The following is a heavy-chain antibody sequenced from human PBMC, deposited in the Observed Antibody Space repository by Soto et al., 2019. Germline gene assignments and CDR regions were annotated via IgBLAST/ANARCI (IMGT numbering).Heavy chain of an antibody. CDR3: AKDQGYGAAETIFFDY. V-gene: IGHV3-43D*04. D-gene: IGHD6-13*01. Sequence: EVQLVESGGAVVQPGGSLRLSCVASGFTFNDHAMHWVRQAPGKGPEWVSLITWNAGRTYYADSVKGRFTISRDNSRNSLYLEMKSLRADDTALYYCAKDQGYGAAETIFFDYWGQGALVTVSS. J-gene: IGHJ4*02. CDR1: GFTFNDHA. CDR2: ITWNAGRT.